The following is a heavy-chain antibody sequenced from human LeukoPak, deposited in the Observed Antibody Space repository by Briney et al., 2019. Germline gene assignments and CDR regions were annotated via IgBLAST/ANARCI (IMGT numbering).Heavy chain of an antibody. CDR1: GGSISNYD. D-gene: IGHD3-3*01. J-gene: IGHJ3*01. Sequence: SETLSLTCTVSGGSISNYDWSWIRQSPGKGLEWIGYIYVSGSTSYNPPLKSRVTISVDTSKNQFSLKLSSVTAADTAVYYCAGLVYDFWAGYYMDLWGQGTMVTVSS. CDR2: IYVSGST. V-gene: IGHV4-59*01. CDR3: AGLVYDFWAGYYMDL.